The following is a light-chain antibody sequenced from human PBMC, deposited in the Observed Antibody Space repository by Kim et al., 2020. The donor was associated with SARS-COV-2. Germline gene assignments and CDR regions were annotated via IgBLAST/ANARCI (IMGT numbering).Light chain of an antibody. Sequence: PGQTASITCSGDKLGDKYACWYQQKPGQSPVLVIYQDSKRPSGIPERFSGSNSGNTATLTISGTQAMDEADYYCQAWDSSTAIRVFGGGTQLTVL. CDR3: QAWDSSTAIRV. V-gene: IGLV3-1*01. CDR2: QDS. CDR1: KLGDKY. J-gene: IGLJ3*02.